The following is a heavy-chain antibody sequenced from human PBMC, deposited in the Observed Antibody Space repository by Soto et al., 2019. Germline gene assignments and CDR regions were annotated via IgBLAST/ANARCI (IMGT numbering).Heavy chain of an antibody. CDR3: ANPGQYCSGGSCTYGAFDI. CDR1: GFTFSDYY. CDR2: ISSSGRTI. Sequence: QVQLVESGGGLVKPGGSLRLSCAASGFTFSDYYMSWLRQAPGKGLEWVSYISSSGRTIYYADSVKGRFTISRDNAKNSRYLEMNSLRAEDTAVYYCANPGQYCSGGSCTYGAFDIWGQGTMVTVSS. V-gene: IGHV3-11*01. J-gene: IGHJ3*02. D-gene: IGHD2-15*01.